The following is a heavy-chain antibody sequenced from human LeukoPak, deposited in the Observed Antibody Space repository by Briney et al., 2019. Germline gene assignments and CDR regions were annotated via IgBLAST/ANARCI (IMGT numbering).Heavy chain of an antibody. CDR2: INLSGGST. V-gene: IGHV1-46*01. CDR3: ARDLDYGEKSEDY. D-gene: IGHD4/OR15-4a*01. Sequence: ASVNVSCKSSGFTFINYYMHWVRQPPGQGLEWLGIINLSGGSTHYPQKFQDRVTMTRDTSTSTVYMELSSLRSEDTAVYYCARDLDYGEKSEDYWGQGTLVTV. CDR1: GFTFINYY. J-gene: IGHJ4*02.